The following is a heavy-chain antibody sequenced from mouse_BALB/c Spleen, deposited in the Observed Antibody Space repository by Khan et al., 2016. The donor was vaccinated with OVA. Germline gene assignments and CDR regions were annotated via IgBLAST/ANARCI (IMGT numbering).Heavy chain of an antibody. CDR1: GYTFTSYG. CDR2: INTHSGVA. V-gene: IGHV9-4*02. CDR3: ASGCGAKYRYDGGAIDY. J-gene: IGHJ4*01. Sequence: QIQLVQSGPELKKPGESVKISCKASGYTFTSYGMPRVQKMPGKGLKWIGWINTHSGVANYAEDFKGRFALSLDTSANTANIQITNLKNEDPATYFCASGCGAKYRYDGGAIDYRGQGTQVTVSP. D-gene: IGHD2-12*01.